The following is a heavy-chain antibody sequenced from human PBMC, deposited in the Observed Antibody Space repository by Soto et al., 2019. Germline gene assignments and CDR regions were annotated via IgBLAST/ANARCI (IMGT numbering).Heavy chain of an antibody. D-gene: IGHD2-8*02. CDR2: INHSGST. V-gene: IGHV4-34*01. CDR3: ARDKITGLFDY. CDR1: GGSFSGYY. Sequence: QVQLQQWGAGLLKPSETLSLTCAVYGGSFSGYYWTWIRQPPGTGLEWIGEINHSGSTNYNPPLKSRVTISVDTSKNQFSLKLTYVTAADTAVYYCARDKITGLFDYWGQGTLVTVSS. J-gene: IGHJ4*02.